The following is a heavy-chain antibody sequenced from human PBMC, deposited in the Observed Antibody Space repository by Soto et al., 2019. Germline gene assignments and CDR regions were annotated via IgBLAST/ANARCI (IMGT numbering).Heavy chain of an antibody. J-gene: IGHJ5*02. D-gene: IGHD3-3*01. CDR3: ARVDFPARIDP. CDR2: IYHSGST. CDR1: GGSISSGGYS. Sequence: QLQLQESGSGLVKPSQTLSLTCAVSGGSISSGGYSWSWIRQPPGKGLEWIGYIYHSGSTYYNPSLKSRATISVDRSKNQFSLTLSSVTAADTAVYDCARVDFPARIDPWGQGTMVTVSS. V-gene: IGHV4-30-2*01.